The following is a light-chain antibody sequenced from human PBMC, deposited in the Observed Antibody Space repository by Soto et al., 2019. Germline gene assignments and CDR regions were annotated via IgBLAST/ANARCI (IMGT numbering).Light chain of an antibody. J-gene: IGKJ5*01. CDR2: DVS. V-gene: IGKV3-15*01. CDR3: QQYNNWPCS. Sequence: EIVMTQSPAALSVSPGERATLSVRAGQGVTTNFAWYQQKSGQSPRLRIYDVSIRATGVPARFSGTGSETDFTLTISGLQSEDSAVYFCQQYNNWPCSFGQGTRLEIK. CDR1: QGVTTN.